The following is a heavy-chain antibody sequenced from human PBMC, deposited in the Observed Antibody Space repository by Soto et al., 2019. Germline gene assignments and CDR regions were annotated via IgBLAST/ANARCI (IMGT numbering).Heavy chain of an antibody. CDR1: GFTFSSYE. D-gene: IGHD5-12*01. CDR2: ISSSGSTI. V-gene: IGHV3-48*03. Sequence: GGSLRLSCAASGFTFSSYEMNWVRQAPGKGLEWVSYISSSGSTIYYADSVKGRFTISRDNAKNSLYLQMNSLRAEDTAVYYCARVDGGYSGYALDYWGQGTLVTVSS. J-gene: IGHJ4*02. CDR3: ARVDGGYSGYALDY.